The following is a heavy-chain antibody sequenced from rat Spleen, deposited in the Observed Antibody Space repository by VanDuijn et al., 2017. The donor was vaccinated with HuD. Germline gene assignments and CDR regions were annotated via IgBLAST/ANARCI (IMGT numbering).Heavy chain of an antibody. J-gene: IGHJ2*01. CDR1: GFTFNNYW. CDR2: ITNTGGTT. V-gene: IGHV5-31*01. Sequence: EVQLVESGGGLVQPGKSLKLSCVASGFTFNNYWMTWIRQAPGKGLEWIASITNTGGTTYYPDSVEGRFPISRDNAKSTLFLQMNSLRSEDTATYYCARAEYFFDYWGQGVMVTVSS. CDR3: ARAEYFFDY.